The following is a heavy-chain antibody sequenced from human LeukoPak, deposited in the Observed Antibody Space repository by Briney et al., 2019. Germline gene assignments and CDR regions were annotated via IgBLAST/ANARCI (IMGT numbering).Heavy chain of an antibody. CDR2: VYSSGST. V-gene: IGHV4-61*02. Sequence: SETLSLTCTVSGASISSGSYYWSWIRQPAGKGLEWIGRVYSSGSTNYNPSLKSRVTISVDTSKNHFSLKLNSVTATDTAVYYCAKGYHYFDYWGQGTLVSVSS. CDR1: GASISSGSYY. J-gene: IGHJ4*02. CDR3: AKGYHYFDY. D-gene: IGHD5-18*01.